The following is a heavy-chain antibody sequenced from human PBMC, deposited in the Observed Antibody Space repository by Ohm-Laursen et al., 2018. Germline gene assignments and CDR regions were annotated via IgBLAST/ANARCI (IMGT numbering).Heavy chain of an antibody. J-gene: IGHJ4*02. D-gene: IGHD1-26*01. CDR2: ISPDGSER. CDR3: ARLLSGSSPEDY. CDR1: GFTFNTHW. V-gene: IGHV3-7*03. Sequence: SLRLSCTASGFTFNTHWMSWVRQAPGKGLEWVATISPDGSERDYVDSVEGRFTISRDNAKNSLYLQMNSLRPEDTAVYYCARLLSGSSPEDYWGQGTLVTVSS.